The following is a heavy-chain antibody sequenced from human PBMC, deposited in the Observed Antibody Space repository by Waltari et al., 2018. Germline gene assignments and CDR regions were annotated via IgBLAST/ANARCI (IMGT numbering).Heavy chain of an antibody. V-gene: IGHV1-69*01. Sequence: QVQLMQSGAEVKKPGSSVKVSCKASGGTFSIDAISWVRQAPGQGLEWLGGVIPMFGTVNYAQRFQGRVTITAAESTSTIYMELHTLRSEDTAVYYCASGAGYCSSSNCPHDAFNVWGQGTMVTVSS. J-gene: IGHJ3*01. D-gene: IGHD2-2*01. CDR3: ASGAGYCSSSNCPHDAFNV. CDR2: VIPMFGTV. CDR1: GGTFSIDA.